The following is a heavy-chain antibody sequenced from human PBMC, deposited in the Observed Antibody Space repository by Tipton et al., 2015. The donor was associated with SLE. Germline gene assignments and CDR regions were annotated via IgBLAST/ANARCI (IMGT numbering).Heavy chain of an antibody. D-gene: IGHD3-3*01. CDR2: IYYSGST. V-gene: IGHV4-34*11. CDR1: GGSFSGYY. Sequence: TLSLTCAVYGGSFSGYYWSWIRQPPGKGLEWIGYIYYSGSTIHNPSLKSRVTMSVDTSKNQFSLKLSPVTAADTAVYYCAREPRSGYHDYWGQGTLVIVSS. CDR3: AREPRSGYHDY. J-gene: IGHJ4*02.